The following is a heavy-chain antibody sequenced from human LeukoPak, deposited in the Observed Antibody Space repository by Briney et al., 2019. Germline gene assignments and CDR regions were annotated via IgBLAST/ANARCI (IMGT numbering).Heavy chain of an antibody. V-gene: IGHV3-48*04. J-gene: IGHJ4*02. CDR3: ARDREWLVPADY. CDR2: VSSGSTSI. D-gene: IGHD6-19*01. CDR1: GFTFSYYN. Sequence: GGSLRLSCAASGFTFSYYNMNWVRQAPGKGLEWVSYVSSGSTSIFYADSVKGRFTISRDNAKNSLYLQMNSLRAEDTAMYYCARDREWLVPADYWGQGTLVTVSS.